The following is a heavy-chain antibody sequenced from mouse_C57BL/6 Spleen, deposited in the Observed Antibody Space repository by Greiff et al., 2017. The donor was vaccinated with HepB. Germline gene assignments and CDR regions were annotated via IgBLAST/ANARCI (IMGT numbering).Heavy chain of an antibody. V-gene: IGHV5-6*01. CDR2: ISSGGSYT. CDR3: AIQGTGLFAY. D-gene: IGHD4-1*01. J-gene: IGHJ3*01. CDR1: GFTFSSYG. Sequence: EVMLVESGGDLVKPGGSLKLSCAASGFTFSSYGMSWVRQTPDKRLEWVATISSGGSYTYYPDSVKGRFTISRDNAKNTLYLQMSSLKSEDTAMYYCAIQGTGLFAYWGQGTLVTVSA.